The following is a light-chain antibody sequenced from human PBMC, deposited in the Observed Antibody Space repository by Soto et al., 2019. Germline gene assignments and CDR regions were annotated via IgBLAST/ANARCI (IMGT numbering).Light chain of an antibody. V-gene: IGLV2-14*01. Sequence: QSALTQPASVSGSPGQSITISCTGTSSDIGDYNYVSWYQQHPGKAPKLMIYEVSNRPSGVSNRFSGSKSGNTASLTISGLQAEDEADYYCSSYTSSSTPYVFGTGTKVT. CDR3: SSYTSSSTPYV. CDR1: SSDIGDYNY. J-gene: IGLJ1*01. CDR2: EVS.